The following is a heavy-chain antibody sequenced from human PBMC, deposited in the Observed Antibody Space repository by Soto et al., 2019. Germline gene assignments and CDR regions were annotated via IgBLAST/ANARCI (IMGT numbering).Heavy chain of an antibody. CDR1: GFTFSSYW. D-gene: IGHD1-26*01. V-gene: IGHV3-74*01. CDR2: VNSDGSST. Sequence: GGSLRLSCAASGFTFSSYWMHWVRQAPGKGLVWVSRVNSDGSSTSCADSVKGRFTISRDNAKNTLYLQMNSLRDEDTAVYYCTRISEIYERYWGQGTLVTVSS. J-gene: IGHJ4*02. CDR3: TRISEIYERY.